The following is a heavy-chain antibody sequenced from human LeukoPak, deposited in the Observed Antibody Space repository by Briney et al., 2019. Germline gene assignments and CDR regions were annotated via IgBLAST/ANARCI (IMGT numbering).Heavy chain of an antibody. J-gene: IGHJ4*02. D-gene: IGHD3-9*01. V-gene: IGHV4-30-4*08. Sequence: PSETLSLTCTVSGGSISSYYWSWIRQPPGKGLEWTGYIYYSGSTYYNPSLKSRVTISVDTSKNQFSLKLSSVTAADTAVYYCARDHYDILTGYSPLGYWGQGTLVTVSS. CDR1: GGSISSYY. CDR2: IYYSGST. CDR3: ARDHYDILTGYSPLGY.